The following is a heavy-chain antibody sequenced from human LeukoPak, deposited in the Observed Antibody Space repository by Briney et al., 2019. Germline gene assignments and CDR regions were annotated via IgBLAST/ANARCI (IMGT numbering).Heavy chain of an antibody. CDR2: MNPNSGNT. CDR3: ARVSDGYSYGYYYGMDV. D-gene: IGHD5-18*01. J-gene: IGHJ6*02. CDR1: GYTFTSYD. Sequence: ASVEVSCKASGYTFTSYDINWVRQATGQGLEWMGWMNPNSGNTGYAQKFQGRVTMTRNTSISTAYMELSSLRSEDTAVYYCARVSDGYSYGYYYGMDVWGQGTTVTVSS. V-gene: IGHV1-8*01.